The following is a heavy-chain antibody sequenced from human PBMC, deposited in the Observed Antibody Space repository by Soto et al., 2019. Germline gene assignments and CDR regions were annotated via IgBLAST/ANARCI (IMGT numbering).Heavy chain of an antibody. CDR3: AKGGYGDYAPFFFDS. Sequence: EVQLLESGGGLVQPGGSLRLSCAASGFTFGNYALTWVRQAPGKGLEWVSAISGSGASTYYADSVKGRFTISRDNSKNTLFLQMNRLSAGDTAVYSCAKGGYGDYAPFFFDSWGQGTLVTVSS. CDR1: GFTFGNYA. CDR2: ISGSGAST. V-gene: IGHV3-23*01. D-gene: IGHD4-17*01. J-gene: IGHJ4*02.